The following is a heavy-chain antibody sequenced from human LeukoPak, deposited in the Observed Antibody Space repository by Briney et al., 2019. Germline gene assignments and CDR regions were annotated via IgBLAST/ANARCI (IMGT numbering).Heavy chain of an antibody. CDR3: ARHVLFSTSYSYWFDP. J-gene: IGHJ5*02. Sequence: SETLSLTCSVSGASISSYFWSWVRQPPGKGLEWVAFTYVTGYTNYNPSLKSRVTIWLGTSKNQVSLKINSVTAADTAVYYCARHVLFSTSYSYWFDPWGQGTLVTVSS. D-gene: IGHD3-10*01. CDR1: GASISSYF. V-gene: IGHV4-59*08. CDR2: TYVTGYT.